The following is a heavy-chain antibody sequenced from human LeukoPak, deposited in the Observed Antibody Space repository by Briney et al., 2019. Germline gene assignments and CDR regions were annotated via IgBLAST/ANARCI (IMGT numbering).Heavy chain of an antibody. D-gene: IGHD2-15*01. J-gene: IGHJ4*02. CDR3: ARVWYCSGGSCYFPDY. Sequence: SETLSLTCTVSGGSISSYYWSWIRQPPGKGLEWIGYIYYSGSTNYNPSLKSRVTISVDTSKNQFSLKLSSVTAADTAVYYCARVWYCSGGSCYFPDYWGQGTLVTVSS. V-gene: IGHV4-59*01. CDR1: GGSISSYY. CDR2: IYYSGST.